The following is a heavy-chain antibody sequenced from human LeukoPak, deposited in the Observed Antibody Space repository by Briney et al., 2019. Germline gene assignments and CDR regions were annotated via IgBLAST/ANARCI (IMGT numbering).Heavy chain of an antibody. Sequence: SETLSLTCAVSGGSISSGGYSWSWIRQPPGKGLEWIGYIYHSGSTYYNPSLKSRVTISVDRSKNQFSLKLGSVTAADTAVYYCARVWGPIDYWGQGTLVTVSS. V-gene: IGHV4-30-2*01. CDR3: ARVWGPIDY. CDR1: GGSISSGGYS. CDR2: IYHSGST. J-gene: IGHJ4*02. D-gene: IGHD3-16*01.